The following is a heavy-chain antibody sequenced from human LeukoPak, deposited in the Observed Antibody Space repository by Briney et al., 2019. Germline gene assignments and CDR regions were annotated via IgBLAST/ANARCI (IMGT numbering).Heavy chain of an antibody. J-gene: IGHJ5*02. Sequence: ASVKVSCKASGYTFTGYYMHWVRQAPGQGLEWMGWINPNSGGTNYAQKFQGRVTMTTDPFTSTAYMELRSLRSDDTAVYYCARDGPDRAAWFDPWGQGTLVTVSS. D-gene: IGHD3-22*01. CDR3: ARDGPDRAAWFDP. V-gene: IGHV1-2*02. CDR2: INPNSGGT. CDR1: GYTFTGYY.